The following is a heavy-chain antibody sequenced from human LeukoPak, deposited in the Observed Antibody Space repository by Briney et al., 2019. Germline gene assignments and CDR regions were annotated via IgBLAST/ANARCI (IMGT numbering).Heavy chain of an antibody. J-gene: IGHJ6*02. CDR3: ARIVQGGAYYYYGMDV. CDR1: GFTFSSYS. D-gene: IGHD1-26*01. Sequence: GGPLRLSCAASGFTFSSYSMNWVRQAPGKGLEWVSSISSSSSYIYYADSVKGRFTISRDNAKNTLYLQMNSLRAEDTAVYYCARIVQGGAYYYYGMDVWGQGTTVTVSS. CDR2: ISSSSSYI. V-gene: IGHV3-21*01.